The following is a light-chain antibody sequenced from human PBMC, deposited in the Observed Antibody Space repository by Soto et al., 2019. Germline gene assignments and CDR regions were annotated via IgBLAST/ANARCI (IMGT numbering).Light chain of an antibody. Sequence: DIQMTQSPSSLSASVGDRVTITCRTSQSISSYLNWYQQKPGKAPKLLIYAASSLQSGVPSRFSGSGSGTDFTLTISSLQPEDFATYYCQQSYTSPCTFGQGTTVEIK. J-gene: IGKJ1*01. CDR3: QQSYTSPCT. V-gene: IGKV1-39*01. CDR1: QSISSY. CDR2: AAS.